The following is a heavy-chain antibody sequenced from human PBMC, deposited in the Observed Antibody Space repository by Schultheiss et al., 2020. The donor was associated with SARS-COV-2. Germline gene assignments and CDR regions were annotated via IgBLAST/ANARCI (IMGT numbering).Heavy chain of an antibody. V-gene: IGHV4-4*02. CDR1: GGSISSSNW. Sequence: SETLSLTCAVSGGSISSSNWWSWVRQPPGKGLEWIGSIYYSGSTYYNPSLKSRVTISVDTSKNQFSLKLSSVTAADTAVYYCAREPHYCGGDCYIDYWGQGTLVTVSS. J-gene: IGHJ4*02. CDR2: IYYSGST. D-gene: IGHD2-21*01. CDR3: AREPHYCGGDCYIDY.